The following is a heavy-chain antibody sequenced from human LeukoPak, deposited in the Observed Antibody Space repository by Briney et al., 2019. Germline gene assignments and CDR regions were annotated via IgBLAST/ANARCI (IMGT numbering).Heavy chain of an antibody. CDR1: GGSISSYY. V-gene: IGHV4-4*07. CDR3: ARYTTGRLAYCGGDCYIDY. Sequence: SETLSLTCTVSGGSISSYYWSWIRQPAGKGLEWIGRIYISGSTNYNPSLKSRVTISVDTSKNQFSLKLSSVTAADTAVYYCARYTTGRLAYCGGDCYIDYWGQGTLVTVSS. D-gene: IGHD2-21*02. CDR2: IYISGST. J-gene: IGHJ4*02.